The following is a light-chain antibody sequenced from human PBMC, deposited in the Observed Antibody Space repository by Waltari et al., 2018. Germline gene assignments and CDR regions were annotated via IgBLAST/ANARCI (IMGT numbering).Light chain of an antibody. CDR2: DAS. CDR1: QSVSSY. CDR3: QQRSNWPPFT. J-gene: IGKJ3*01. Sequence: EIVLTQSPATLSLSPVERATLSCRASQSVSSYLAWYQQKPGQAPRLLIYDASNRATGIPARFSGSGSGTDFTLTISSLEPEDFAVYYCQQRSNWPPFTFGPGTKVGIK. V-gene: IGKV3-11*01.